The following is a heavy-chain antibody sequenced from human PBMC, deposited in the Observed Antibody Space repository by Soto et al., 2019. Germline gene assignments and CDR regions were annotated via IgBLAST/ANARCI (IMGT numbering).Heavy chain of an antibody. D-gene: IGHD6-13*01. CDR2: SYPGGSDT. V-gene: IGHV5-51*01. CDR3: ARYVEAAGPDY. J-gene: IGHJ4*02. CDR1: GYSFASYW. Sequence: GESLKISCKGSGYSFASYWVGWMRQMPGKGLEWMGISYPGGSDTRYNPSFQGQVTISVDKSISTAYLQWSSLKASDTAMYYCARYVEAAGPDYWGQGTLVTVS.